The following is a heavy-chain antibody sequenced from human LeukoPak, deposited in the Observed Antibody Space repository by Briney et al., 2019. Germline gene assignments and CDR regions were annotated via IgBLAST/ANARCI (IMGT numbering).Heavy chain of an antibody. D-gene: IGHD6-13*01. CDR3: ARDSRKTYSNSWYSWFDP. V-gene: IGHV4-61*02. CDR2: IYNSGNT. CDR1: GASISSPYYY. J-gene: IGHJ5*02. Sequence: SQTLSLTCIVSGASISSPYYYWSWIRHPAGKGLVWIGRIYNSGNTNYNPSLESRVTISVDTSKNQFSLKLSSVTAADTAVYYCARDSRKTYSNSWYSWFDPWGQGTLVTVSS.